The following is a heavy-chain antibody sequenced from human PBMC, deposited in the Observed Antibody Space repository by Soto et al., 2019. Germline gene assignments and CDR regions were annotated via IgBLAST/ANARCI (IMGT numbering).Heavy chain of an antibody. V-gene: IGHV3-30*18. D-gene: IGHD3-3*01. Sequence: GGSLRLSCAASGFTFSNYGMHWVRQAPGKGLEWVAFISDDGSNKYYADSMKGRFTMSRDNSKSTLYLQMNSLRVEDTAVYYCTKRRNVLRFLEWSSGMEVWGQGTTVTVSS. CDR2: ISDDGSNK. CDR1: GFTFSNYG. J-gene: IGHJ6*02. CDR3: TKRRNVLRFLEWSSGMEV.